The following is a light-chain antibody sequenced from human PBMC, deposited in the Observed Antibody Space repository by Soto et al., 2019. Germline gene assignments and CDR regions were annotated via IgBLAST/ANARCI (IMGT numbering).Light chain of an antibody. CDR3: QKYRSAPFT. CDR2: AAS. CDR1: QGISNY. V-gene: IGKV1-27*01. J-gene: IGKJ3*01. Sequence: DIQMTQSPSSLSASVGDRVTITCRASQGISNYLAWYQQKPGKVPKLLIYAASTLQSGVPSRFSGSGSGTDFTLSILNPQPEDVANCYYQKYRSAPFTFGPGTKVDIK.